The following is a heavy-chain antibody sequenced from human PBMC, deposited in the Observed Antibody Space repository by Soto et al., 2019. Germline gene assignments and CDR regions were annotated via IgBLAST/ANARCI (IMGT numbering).Heavy chain of an antibody. D-gene: IGHD2-15*01. CDR2: ISPASGDT. CDR1: GYTFTGYY. J-gene: IGHJ4*02. CDR3: AKAVVAGQPGGYFDH. V-gene: IGHV1-2*02. Sequence: ASVKVSCKASGYTFTGYYMHWVRQAPGQGLEWMGWISPASGDTTYAQKFQGRVTMTRDTSISTAYMELIRLTSDDTAVYYCAKAVVAGQPGGYFDHWGQGALVTVSS.